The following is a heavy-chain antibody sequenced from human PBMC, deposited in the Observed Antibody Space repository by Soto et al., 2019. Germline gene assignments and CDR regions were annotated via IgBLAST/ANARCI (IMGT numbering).Heavy chain of an antibody. J-gene: IGHJ3*02. CDR2: INSDGSST. CDR3: ARGFPDSPDAFDI. CDR1: GFTFSSYW. V-gene: IGHV3-74*01. Sequence: GSLRLSCAASGFTFSSYWMHWVRQAPGKGLVWVSRINSDGSSTSYADSVKGRFTISRDNAKNTLYLQMNSLRAEDTAVYYCARGFPDSPDAFDIWGQGTMVTVSS.